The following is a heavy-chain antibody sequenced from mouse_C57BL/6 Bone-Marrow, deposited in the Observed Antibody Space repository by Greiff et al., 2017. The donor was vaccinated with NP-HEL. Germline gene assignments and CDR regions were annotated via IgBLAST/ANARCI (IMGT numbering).Heavy chain of an antibody. CDR1: GYTFTSYG. Sequence: VQLHQSGAELARPGASVKLSCKASGYTFTSYGLSWVKQRTGQGLEWIGEIYPRSGNTYYNEKFKGKATLTADKSSSTAYMELRSLTSEDSAVYFCASRGIYYDYDGRYFDVWGTGTTVTVSS. D-gene: IGHD2-4*01. CDR3: ASRGIYYDYDGRYFDV. V-gene: IGHV1-81*01. J-gene: IGHJ1*03. CDR2: IYPRSGNT.